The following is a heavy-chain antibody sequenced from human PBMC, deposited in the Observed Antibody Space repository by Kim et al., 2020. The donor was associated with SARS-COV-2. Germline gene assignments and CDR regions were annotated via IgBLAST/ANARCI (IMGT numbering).Heavy chain of an antibody. Sequence: SETLSLTCTVSGGSISSSSYYWGWIRQPPGKGLEWIGSIYYSGSTYYNPSLKSRVTISVDTYKNQFSLKLSSVTAADTAVYYCARDVLSSSWYDYWGQGTLVTVSS. D-gene: IGHD6-13*01. V-gene: IGHV4-39*07. CDR2: IYYSGST. J-gene: IGHJ4*02. CDR1: GGSISSSSYY. CDR3: ARDVLSSSWYDY.